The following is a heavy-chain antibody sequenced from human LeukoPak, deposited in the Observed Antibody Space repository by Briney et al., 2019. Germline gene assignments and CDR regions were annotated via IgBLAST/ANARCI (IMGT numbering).Heavy chain of an antibody. CDR2: INHSGST. J-gene: IGHJ3*02. CDR1: GGSFSGYY. D-gene: IGHD2-15*01. V-gene: IGHV4-34*01. CDR3: ARGLGYCSGGRCYSDDALDI. Sequence: PSETLSLTCAVSGGSFSGYYWSWIRQPPGKGLEWIGEINHSGSTNNNPSLKSRVTISVDTSKNQFSLKLSSVTAADTAVYYCARGLGYCSGGRCYSDDALDIWGQGTMVTVSS.